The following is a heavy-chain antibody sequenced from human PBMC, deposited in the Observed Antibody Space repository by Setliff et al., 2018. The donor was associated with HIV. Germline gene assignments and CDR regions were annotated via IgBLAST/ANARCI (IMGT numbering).Heavy chain of an antibody. CDR3: ASLIIAAGGTRLDS. Sequence: PSETLSLTCSVSDDPISSGVYYWSWVRQFPGKGLEWIGYVHQNGNINYNPSLKGRVTISTDPSKRQFSLRLTSVTAADTAIYYCASLIIAAGGTRLDSRGLGTLVTVSS. D-gene: IGHD6-13*01. CDR1: DDPISSGVYY. J-gene: IGHJ5*01. V-gene: IGHV4-30-4*01. CDR2: VHQNGNI.